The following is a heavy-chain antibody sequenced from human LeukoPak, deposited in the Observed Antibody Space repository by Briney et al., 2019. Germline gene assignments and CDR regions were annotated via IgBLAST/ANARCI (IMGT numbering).Heavy chain of an antibody. CDR1: GFTFSSYS. CDR2: ISTSGSST. CDR3: AKPAKTDYADY. D-gene: IGHD1-14*01. V-gene: IGHV3-48*04. J-gene: IGHJ4*02. Sequence: GGSLRLSCAASGFTFSSYSMNWVRQAPGKGLEWVSYISTSGSSTYYADSVKGRFTISRDNAKNSLYLEMNSLRAEDTALYYCAKPAKTDYADYWGQGTLVTVSS.